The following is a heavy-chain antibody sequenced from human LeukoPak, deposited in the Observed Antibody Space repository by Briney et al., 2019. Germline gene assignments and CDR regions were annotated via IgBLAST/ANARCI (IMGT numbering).Heavy chain of an antibody. CDR1: GFTVTSSA. D-gene: IGHD3-10*01. Sequence: TVKVSCKASGFTVTSSAMQWVRQARGQRLEGIGWIVVGSGNTSYAQKFQERVTITRDMSTSTAYMELSSLRSEDTAVYYCAAYYYYGSGSYRPVHAFDIWGQGTMVTVSS. CDR3: AAYYYYGSGSYRPVHAFDI. J-gene: IGHJ3*02. CDR2: IVVGSGNT. V-gene: IGHV1-58*02.